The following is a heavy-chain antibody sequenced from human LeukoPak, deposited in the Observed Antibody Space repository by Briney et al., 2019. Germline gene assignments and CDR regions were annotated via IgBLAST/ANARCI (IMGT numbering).Heavy chain of an antibody. D-gene: IGHD3-22*01. CDR3: ARTYYYDSSGYYSFDY. CDR1: GGSISSSNW. Sequence: PSGTLSLTCAVSGGSISSSNWWSWVRQPPGKGLEWIGEIYHRGSTNYNPSLKSRVTISVDKSKNQFSLKLSSVTAADTAVYYCARTYYYDSSGYYSFDYWGQGTLVTVSS. V-gene: IGHV4-4*02. CDR2: IYHRGST. J-gene: IGHJ4*02.